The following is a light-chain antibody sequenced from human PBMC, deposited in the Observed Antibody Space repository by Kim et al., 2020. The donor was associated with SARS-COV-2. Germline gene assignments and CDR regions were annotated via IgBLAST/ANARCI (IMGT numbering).Light chain of an antibody. CDR3: CSYSGSSTFV. CDR2: EVT. CDR1: TSDVGSYNL. V-gene: IGLV2-23*02. J-gene: IGLJ2*01. Sequence: GQSITISCSGSTSDVGSYNLVSWYQQHPRKAPKLMISEVTQRASGVSNRFSGSKSGNTASLTISGLQAEDEADYYCCSYSGSSTFVFGGGTKVTVL.